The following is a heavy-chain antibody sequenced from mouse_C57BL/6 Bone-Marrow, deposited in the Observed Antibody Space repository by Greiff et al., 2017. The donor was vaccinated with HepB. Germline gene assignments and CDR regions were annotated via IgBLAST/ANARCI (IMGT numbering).Heavy chain of an antibody. CDR1: GYTFTSYW. CDR2: IDPSDSET. Sequence: QVHVKQPGAELVRPGSSVKLSCKASGYTFTSYWMHWVKQRPIQGLEWIGNIDPSDSETHYNQKFKDKATLTVDKSSSTAYMQLSSLTSEDSAGYYCAREIAGRGAMDYWCQGTSVTVSS. CDR3: AREIAGRGAMDY. J-gene: IGHJ4*01. V-gene: IGHV1-52*01. D-gene: IGHD4-1*01.